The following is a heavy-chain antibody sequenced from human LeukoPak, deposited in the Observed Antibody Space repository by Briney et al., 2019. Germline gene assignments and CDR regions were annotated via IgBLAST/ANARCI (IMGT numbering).Heavy chain of an antibody. CDR2: IWYDGSNK. J-gene: IGHJ6*02. D-gene: IGHD3-10*01. CDR3: ARSFYGSGSYYKDYYYYYGMDV. CDR1: GFTFSSYG. V-gene: IGHV3-33*01. Sequence: GGSLRLSCAASGFTFSSYGMHWVRQAPGKGLEWVAVIWYDGSNKYYADSVKGRFTISRDNSKNTLYLQMNSLRAEDTAVYYCARSFYGSGSYYKDYYYYYGMDVWGQGTTVTVSS.